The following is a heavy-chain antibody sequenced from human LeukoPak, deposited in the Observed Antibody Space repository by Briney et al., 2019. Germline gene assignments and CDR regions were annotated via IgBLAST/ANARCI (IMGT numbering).Heavy chain of an antibody. J-gene: IGHJ4*02. CDR1: GGSISSSSYY. CDR3: ARGGDFGRDLDY. V-gene: IGHV4-39*07. CDR2: INHSGST. D-gene: IGHD4-17*01. Sequence: SETLSLTCTVSGGSISSSSYYWGWIRQPPGKGLEWIGEINHSGSTNYNPSLKSRVTISVDTSQNQFSLKLSSVTAADTAVYYCARGGDFGRDLDYWGQGSQVTVSS.